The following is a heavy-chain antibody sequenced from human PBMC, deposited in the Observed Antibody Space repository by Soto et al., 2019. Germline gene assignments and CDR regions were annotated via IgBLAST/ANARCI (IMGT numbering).Heavy chain of an antibody. Sequence: QVQLQESGPGLVKPSETLSLTCTVSGGSLSSYYWSWIRQPPGKGLEWIGYIYYSGSTNYNPSLKSRVTISVDTSTNQFSLKLSSVTAADTAVYYCARVWGGAFDIWGQGTMVTVSS. CDR1: GGSLSSYY. V-gene: IGHV4-59*01. D-gene: IGHD3-10*01. CDR3: ARVWGGAFDI. CDR2: IYYSGST. J-gene: IGHJ3*02.